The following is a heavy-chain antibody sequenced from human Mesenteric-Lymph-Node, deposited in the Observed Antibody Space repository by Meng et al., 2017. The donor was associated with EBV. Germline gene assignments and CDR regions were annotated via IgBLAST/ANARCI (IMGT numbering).Heavy chain of an antibody. Sequence: HAQLVKSGGEVKKPGASVKVSCKASGYTFTNYGITWVRQAPGKGLEGMGWINAYNGDTNYAQTLQGRVTMTTDTSTSTAYMELRSLRSDDTAVYYCARVEVGITSGDYWGQGTLVTVSS. CDR1: GYTFTNYG. V-gene: IGHV1-18*01. J-gene: IGHJ4*02. D-gene: IGHD2-21*01. CDR2: INAYNGDT. CDR3: ARVEVGITSGDY.